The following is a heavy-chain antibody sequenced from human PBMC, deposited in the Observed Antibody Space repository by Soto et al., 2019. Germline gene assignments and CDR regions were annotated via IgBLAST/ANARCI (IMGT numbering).Heavy chain of an antibody. D-gene: IGHD2-8*01. CDR3: VTGWSEY. J-gene: IGHJ4*02. V-gene: IGHV3-74*01. Sequence: EVQLVESGGGLVRPGGSLRLSCVVSGFSFSSSWMHWVRQAPGKGLVWVSRVNSDGSYINYADSVKGRFTTSRDNAKNMLYLQMHSLRVEDTALYYCVTGWSEYWGQGNLVTVSS. CDR2: VNSDGSYI. CDR1: GFSFSSSW.